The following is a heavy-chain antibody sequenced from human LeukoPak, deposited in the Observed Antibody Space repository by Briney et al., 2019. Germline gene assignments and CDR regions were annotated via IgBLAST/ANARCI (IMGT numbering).Heavy chain of an antibody. D-gene: IGHD3-22*01. V-gene: IGHV3-23*01. CDR1: GFTFSSYA. J-gene: IGHJ6*02. Sequence: PGASLRPSCAASGFTFSSYAMSWVRQAPGKGLEWVSAISGSGGSTYYADSVKGRFTISRDNSKNTLYLQMNSLRAEDTAVYYCAKDQFEYYDSSGYPSYYYYGMDVWGQGTTVTVSS. CDR3: AKDQFEYYDSSGYPSYYYYGMDV. CDR2: ISGSGGST.